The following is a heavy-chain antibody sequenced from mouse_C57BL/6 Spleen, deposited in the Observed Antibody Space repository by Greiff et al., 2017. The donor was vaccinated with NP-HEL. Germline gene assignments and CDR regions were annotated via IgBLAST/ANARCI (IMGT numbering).Heavy chain of an antibody. CDR3: TRFGYPAY. J-gene: IGHJ3*01. Sequence: EVKVVESGGGLVQPGGSMTLSCAASGFTFSDAWMDWVRQSPEKGLEWVAEIRNKANNHATYYAESVKGRFTISRDDSKSSVYLQMNSLRAEDTSIYYCTRFGYPAYWGQGTLVTVSA. D-gene: IGHD2-2*01. CDR1: GFTFSDAW. CDR2: IRNKANNHAT. V-gene: IGHV6-6*01.